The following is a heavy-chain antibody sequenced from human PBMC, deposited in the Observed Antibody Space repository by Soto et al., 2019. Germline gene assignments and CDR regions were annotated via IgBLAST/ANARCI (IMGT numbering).Heavy chain of an antibody. V-gene: IGHV1-18*04. CDR1: GYTFTSYG. CDR2: ISAYNGNT. D-gene: IGHD3-3*01. CDR3: SRVIYNDLHGRMDV. Sequence: SVKVSCKASGYTFTSYGISWVRQAPGQGLEWMGWISAYNGNTNYAQKLQGRVTMTTDTSTSTAYMELRSLRSDDTALYYCSRVIYNDLHGRMDVWGQGTTVTVSS. J-gene: IGHJ6*02.